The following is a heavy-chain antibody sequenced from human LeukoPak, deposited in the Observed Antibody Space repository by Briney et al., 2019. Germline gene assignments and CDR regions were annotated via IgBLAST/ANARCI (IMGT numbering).Heavy chain of an antibody. CDR3: ARDLAMYYYDSSGYIYNWFGP. D-gene: IGHD3-22*01. V-gene: IGHV1-2*02. CDR1: GYTFTGYY. Sequence: ASVKVSCKASGYTFTGYYMHWVRQAPGQGLEWMGWINPNSGGTNYAQKFQGRVTMTRDTSISTAYMELSRLRSDDTAVYYCARDLAMYYYDSSGYIYNWFGPWGQGTLVTVSS. CDR2: INPNSGGT. J-gene: IGHJ5*02.